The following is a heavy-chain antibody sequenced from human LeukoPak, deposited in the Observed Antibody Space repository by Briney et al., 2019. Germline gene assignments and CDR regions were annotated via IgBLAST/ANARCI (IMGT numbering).Heavy chain of an antibody. V-gene: IGHV4-59*12. J-gene: IGHJ4*02. CDR3: ARGRSSRGSGYQATPCDY. Sequence: SETLSLTCTVSGGSINNSYWTWIRQPPGKGLEWIGHIYYSGSTNYSPSLKSRVTISVDTSKNQFSLKLSSVTAADTAVYYCARGRSSRGSGYQATPCDYWGQGTLVTVSS. CDR2: IYYSGST. D-gene: IGHD5-12*01. CDR1: GGSINNSY.